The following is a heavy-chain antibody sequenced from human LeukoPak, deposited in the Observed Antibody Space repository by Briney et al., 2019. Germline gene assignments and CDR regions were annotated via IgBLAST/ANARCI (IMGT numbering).Heavy chain of an antibody. CDR1: GYSFTSYW. D-gene: IGHD2-2*01. J-gene: IGHJ4*02. CDR2: IYPGESHI. Sequence: GESLKISCKGSGYSFTSYWIGWVRQMPGKGLEWMGFIYPGESHIRYSPSFQGQVTISADKSISTAYLQWSSLKASDAAMYYCARHFSVDSTSSHFDYWGQGTWVTVSS. V-gene: IGHV5-51*01. CDR3: ARHFSVDSTSSHFDY.